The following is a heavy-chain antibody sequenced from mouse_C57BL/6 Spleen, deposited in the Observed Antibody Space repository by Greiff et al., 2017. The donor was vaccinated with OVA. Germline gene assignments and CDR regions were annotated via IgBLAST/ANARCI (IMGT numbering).Heavy chain of an antibody. J-gene: IGHJ2*01. CDR3: ARPTLDY. Sequence: DVMLVESGGGLVKPGGSLKLSCAASGFTFSDYGMHWVRQAPEKGLEWVAYISSGSSTIYYADTVKGRFTISRDNAKNTLFLQMTSRRSEDTAMYYCARPTLDYWGQGTTLTVSS. CDR1: GFTFSDYG. V-gene: IGHV5-17*01. CDR2: ISSGSSTI.